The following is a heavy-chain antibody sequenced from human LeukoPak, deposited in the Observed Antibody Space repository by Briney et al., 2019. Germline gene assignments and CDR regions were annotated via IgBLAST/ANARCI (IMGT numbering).Heavy chain of an antibody. D-gene: IGHD3-10*01. J-gene: IGHJ4*02. CDR3: ARAPRDYGSGSYLYYYFDY. Sequence: PSETLSLTCTVSGGSISSYYWSWIRQPPGKGLEWIGYTYYSGSTNYNPSLKSRVTISVDTSKNQFSLKLSSVTAADTAVYYCARAPRDYGSGSYLYYYFDYWGQGTLVTVSS. CDR1: GGSISSYY. CDR2: TYYSGST. V-gene: IGHV4-59*01.